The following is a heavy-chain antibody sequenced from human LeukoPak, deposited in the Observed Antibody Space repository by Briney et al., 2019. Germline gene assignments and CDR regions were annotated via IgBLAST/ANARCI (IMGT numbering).Heavy chain of an antibody. CDR3: AKPFAAVSAGFSYYFDY. J-gene: IGHJ4*02. CDR2: ISYDGSNK. V-gene: IGHV3-30*18. CDR1: GFTFSDYG. Sequence: PGGSLRLSCAASGFTFSDYGIHWVRQAPGKGLEWVAVISYDGSNKYYADSVKGRFTISRDNSKNTLYLRMNSLRPEDTAVYYCAKPFAAVSAGFSYYFDYWGQGTLVTVSS. D-gene: IGHD6-19*01.